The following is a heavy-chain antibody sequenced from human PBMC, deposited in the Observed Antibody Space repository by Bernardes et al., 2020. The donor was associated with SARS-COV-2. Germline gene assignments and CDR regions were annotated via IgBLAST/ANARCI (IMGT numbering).Heavy chain of an antibody. CDR2: IDPSDSYT. V-gene: IGHV5-10-1*01. CDR3: ARDDRRVPGQGYCSSTSCPRRLDAFDI. J-gene: IGHJ3*02. D-gene: IGHD2-2*01. CDR1: GYSVTRYW. Sequence: GGCLKSSGNGSGYSVTRYWISWVRQIPGKGLEWLGRIDPSDSYTNYSPYFQGHVTISADKSISTAYLQWSSLKASDTAMYYCARDDRRVPGQGYCSSTSCPRRLDAFDIWGQGTMVTVSS.